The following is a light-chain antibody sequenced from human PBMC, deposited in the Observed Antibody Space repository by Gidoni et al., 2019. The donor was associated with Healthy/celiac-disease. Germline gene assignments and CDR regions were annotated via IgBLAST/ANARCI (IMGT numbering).Light chain of an antibody. CDR1: QGISSY. J-gene: IGKJ2*01. V-gene: IGKV1-8*01. CDR2: AAS. CDR3: QQYYSSYT. Sequence: AIRITQSPYSLSASTGDRVTITSRASQGISSYLAWYQQKPGKAPKLLIYAASTLQSGVPSRFSGSGSGTDFTLTISCLQSEDFATYYCQQYYSSYTFGQGTKLEIK.